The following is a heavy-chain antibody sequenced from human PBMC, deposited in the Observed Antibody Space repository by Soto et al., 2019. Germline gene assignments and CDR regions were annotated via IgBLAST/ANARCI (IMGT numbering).Heavy chain of an antibody. V-gene: IGHV4-39*01. CDR3: ARSSIAPRLFMYPFDY. CDR2: IYYDGNT. J-gene: IGHJ4*02. D-gene: IGHD6-6*01. CDR1: GGSISSSSYY. Sequence: SETLSLTCTVSGGSISSSSYYWGWIRQPPGKGLECIGSIYYDGNTYYNPSLKSRVIISVDMSKNQFSLKLSSVTAADTAVYYCARSSIAPRLFMYPFDYWGQGTLVTVSS.